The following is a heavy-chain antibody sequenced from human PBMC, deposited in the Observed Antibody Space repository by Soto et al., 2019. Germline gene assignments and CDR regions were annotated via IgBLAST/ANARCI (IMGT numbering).Heavy chain of an antibody. D-gene: IGHD3-10*01. CDR1: GFTFSSYG. CDR3: ARAMVRGVMYLENDY. J-gene: IGHJ4*02. Sequence: GGSLRLSCAASGFTFSSYGMHWVRQAPGKGLEWVAVIWYDGSNKYYADSVKGRFTISRDNSKNTLYLQMNSLRAEDTAVYYCARAMVRGVMYLENDYWGQGTLVTVSS. CDR2: IWYDGSNK. V-gene: IGHV3-33*01.